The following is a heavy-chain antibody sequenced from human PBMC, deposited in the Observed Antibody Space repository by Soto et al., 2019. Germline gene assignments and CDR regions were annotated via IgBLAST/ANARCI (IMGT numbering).Heavy chain of an antibody. CDR3: ARDYVSRYFDWLLPSKFYYYYYGMDV. D-gene: IGHD3-9*01. CDR1: GYTFTSYD. J-gene: IGHJ6*02. V-gene: IGHV1-8*01. CDR2: MNPNSGNT. Sequence: ASVKVSCKASGYTFTSYDINWVRQATGQGLEWMGWMNPNSGNTGYAQKFQGRVTMTRNTSISTAYMELSSLRSEDTAVYYCARDYVSRYFDWLLPSKFYYYYYGMDVWGQGTTVTVSS.